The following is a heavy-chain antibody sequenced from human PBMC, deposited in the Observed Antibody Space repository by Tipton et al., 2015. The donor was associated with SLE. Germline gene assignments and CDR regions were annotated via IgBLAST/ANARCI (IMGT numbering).Heavy chain of an antibody. J-gene: IGHJ4*02. CDR3: TGSSLFEFDY. Sequence: LRLSCTVSGGSISSYYWSWIRQPPGKGLEWIGYIYTSGSTNYNPSLKSRVTISVDTSKNQFSLKLSSVTAADTAVYYCTGSSLFEFDYWGQGTLVTVSS. CDR1: GGSISSYY. CDR2: IYTSGST. D-gene: IGHD6-6*01. V-gene: IGHV4-4*09.